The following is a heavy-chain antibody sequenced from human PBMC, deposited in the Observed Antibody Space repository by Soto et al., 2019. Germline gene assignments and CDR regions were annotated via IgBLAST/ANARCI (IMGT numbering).Heavy chain of an antibody. D-gene: IGHD3-3*01. V-gene: IGHV3-15*07. CDR1: GFTFSNAW. Sequence: GGSLRLACAASGFTFSNAWMNWVRQAPGKGLEWVGRIKSKTDGGTTDYAAPVKGRFTISRDDSKNTLYLQMNSLKTEDTAVYYCTTYDFCSGYYPQHDYWGQGTLVTVSS. CDR2: IKSKTDGGTT. CDR3: TTYDFCSGYYPQHDY. J-gene: IGHJ4*02.